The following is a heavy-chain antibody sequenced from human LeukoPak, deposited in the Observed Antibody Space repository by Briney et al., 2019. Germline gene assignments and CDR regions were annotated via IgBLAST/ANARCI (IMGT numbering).Heavy chain of an antibody. D-gene: IGHD6-19*01. CDR1: GYSFTNYW. CDR3: ARHRGRPIAVAGSGRYSDY. J-gene: IGHJ4*02. Sequence: GESLKISCKGSGYSFTNYWIGWVRQMPGKGLEWMGIIYPGDSDTRYSPSFQGQVTISADKYISTAYLQWSSLKASGTAMYYCARHRGRPIAVAGSGRYSDYWGQGTLVTVSS. CDR2: IYPGDSDT. V-gene: IGHV5-51*01.